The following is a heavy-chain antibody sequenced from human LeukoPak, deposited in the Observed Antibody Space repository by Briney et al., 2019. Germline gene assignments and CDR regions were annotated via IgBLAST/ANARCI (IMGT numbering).Heavy chain of an antibody. D-gene: IGHD6-13*01. CDR2: IYYSGST. CDR1: GGSISSYY. V-gene: IGHV4-59*01. Sequence: SETLSLTCTVSGGSISSYYWSWIRQPPGKGLEWIGYIYYSGSTNYNPSLKSRVTISVDTSKNQFSLKLSSVTAADTAVYYCAREFRSGIAAAGTEDYYYYYYMDVWGKGTTVTISS. J-gene: IGHJ6*03. CDR3: AREFRSGIAAAGTEDYYYYYYMDV.